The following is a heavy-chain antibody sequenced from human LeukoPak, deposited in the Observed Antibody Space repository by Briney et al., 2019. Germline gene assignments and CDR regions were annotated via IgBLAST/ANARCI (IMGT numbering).Heavy chain of an antibody. J-gene: IGHJ3*02. V-gene: IGHV3-9*01. D-gene: IGHD1-26*01. CDR1: GFTFDDYA. Sequence: PGRSLRLSCAASGFTFDDYAMHWVRQAPGKGLEWVSGISWNSGSIGYADSVKGRFTISRDNAKNSLYLQMNSLRAEDTALYYCAKGGEVGATAWAGDDAFDIWGQGTMVTVSS. CDR3: AKGGEVGATAWAGDDAFDI. CDR2: ISWNSGSI.